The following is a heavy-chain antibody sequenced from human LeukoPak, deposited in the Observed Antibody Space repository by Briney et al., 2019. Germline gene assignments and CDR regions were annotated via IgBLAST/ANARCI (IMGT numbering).Heavy chain of an antibody. Sequence: KSGGSLRLSCAASGFTFSSFGMHWVRQAPGKGLEWVSSISSSSYYIYYADSVKGRFTISRDNAKNTLYLQMNSLRAEDTAVYYCVRETMTAPGNWGQGTLVTVSS. V-gene: IGHV3-21*01. J-gene: IGHJ4*02. CDR1: GFTFSSFG. CDR3: VRETMTAPGN. D-gene: IGHD3-3*01. CDR2: ISSSSYYI.